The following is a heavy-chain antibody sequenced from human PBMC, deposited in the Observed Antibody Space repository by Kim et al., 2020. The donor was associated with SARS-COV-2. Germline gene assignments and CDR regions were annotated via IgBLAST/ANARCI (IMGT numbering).Heavy chain of an antibody. CDR2: IIPIFGTA. V-gene: IGHV1-69*13. J-gene: IGHJ3*02. Sequence: SVKVSCKASGGTFSSYAISWVRQAPGQGLEWMGGIIPIFGTANYAQKFQGRVTITADESTSTAYMELSSLRSEDTAVYYCARSSESERPTPGAFDIWGQGTMVTVSS. D-gene: IGHD1-1*01. CDR3: ARSSESERPTPGAFDI. CDR1: GGTFSSYA.